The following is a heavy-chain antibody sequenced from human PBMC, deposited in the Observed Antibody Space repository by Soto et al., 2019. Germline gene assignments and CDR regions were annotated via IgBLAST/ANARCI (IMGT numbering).Heavy chain of an antibody. D-gene: IGHD3-10*01. V-gene: IGHV3-23*01. CDR3: TRAAISMVRGTDNWFDP. CDR2: ISGNGIST. Sequence: EVQLLESGGGLIQPGGSLRLSCAASGFTSNNYAMSWVRQAPGKGLVWVSAISGNGISTDYADSVRGRFIISRDNSDNTLLLQMNRLRADDTAVYYCTRAAISMVRGTDNWFDPWGQGTLVTVSS. CDR1: GFTSNNYA. J-gene: IGHJ5*02.